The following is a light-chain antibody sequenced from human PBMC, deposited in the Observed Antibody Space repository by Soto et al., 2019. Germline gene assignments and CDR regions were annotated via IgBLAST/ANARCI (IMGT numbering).Light chain of an antibody. V-gene: IGKV1-5*03. CDR1: QSIGSG. CDR3: QQYTDFQYT. CDR2: KAT. J-gene: IGKJ2*01. Sequence: DIQMTQSPSTLSASVGDGVTITCRASQSIGSGLAWYQQRPGKAPKLLIYKATNLQTGVPSRFSGSGSGTDFSLTISSLQPVDSATYYCQQYTDFQYTFGQGTKGDI.